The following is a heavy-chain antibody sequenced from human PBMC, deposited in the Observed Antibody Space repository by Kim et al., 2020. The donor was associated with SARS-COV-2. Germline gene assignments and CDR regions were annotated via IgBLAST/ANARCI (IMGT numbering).Heavy chain of an antibody. CDR1: GYTFTGYY. CDR2: INPNSGGT. V-gene: IGHV1-2*02. Sequence: ASVKVSCKASGYTFTGYYMHWVRQAPGQGLEWMGWINPNSGGTNYAQKFQGRVTMTRDTSISTAYMELSRLRSDDTAVYYCARDRITYKRHEGLSWGQGTLVTVSS. CDR3: ARDRITYKRHEGLS. D-gene: IGHD3-10*01. J-gene: IGHJ5*02.